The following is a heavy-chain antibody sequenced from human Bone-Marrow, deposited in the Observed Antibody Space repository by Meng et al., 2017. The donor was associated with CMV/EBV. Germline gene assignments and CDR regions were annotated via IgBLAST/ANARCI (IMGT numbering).Heavy chain of an antibody. CDR1: RGSFSGYY. V-gene: IGHV4-34*01. CDR2: INHSGGT. J-gene: IGHJ4*02. Sequence: CAVYRGSFSGYYWSWIRQPPGKGLEWRGEINHSGGTNCNPSLESRVTISVDTSKNQFSLKLSSLTAADTAVYYCARGRGESYYDSSGPRFAYFDYWGQGNLVTVSS. CDR3: ARGRGESYYDSSGPRFAYFDY. D-gene: IGHD3-22*01.